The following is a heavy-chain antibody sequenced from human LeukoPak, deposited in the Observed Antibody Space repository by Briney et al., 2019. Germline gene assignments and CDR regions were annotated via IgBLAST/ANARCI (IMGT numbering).Heavy chain of an antibody. J-gene: IGHJ5*02. CDR2: IYYSGST. V-gene: IGHV4-59*12. D-gene: IGHD6-13*01. Sequence: SETLCLTCAVYGGSISSYYWSWVRQPPGKGLEWVWYIYYSGSTNYNPSLKSRVTISVDTSKNQFSLKLSSVTAADTAVYYCAREIAAAGTGWFDPWGQGTLVTVSS. CDR1: GGSISSYY. CDR3: AREIAAAGTGWFDP.